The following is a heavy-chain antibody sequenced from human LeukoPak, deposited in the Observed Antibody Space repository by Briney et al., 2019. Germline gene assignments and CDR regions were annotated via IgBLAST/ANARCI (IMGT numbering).Heavy chain of an antibody. Sequence: PGGSLRLSCAASGFTFSSYWMHWVRQVPGRGLVWVSHINSDGRRTNSADSVKGRFTISRDNVKNTLYLQMNSLRVDDTAVYYCARGGRAFDIWGHGTMVTVSS. CDR1: GFTFSSYW. J-gene: IGHJ3*02. CDR3: ARGGRAFDI. CDR2: INSDGRRT. D-gene: IGHD3-16*01. V-gene: IGHV3-74*01.